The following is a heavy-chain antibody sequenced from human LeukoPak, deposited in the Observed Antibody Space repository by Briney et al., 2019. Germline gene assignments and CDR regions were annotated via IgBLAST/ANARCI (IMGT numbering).Heavy chain of an antibody. V-gene: IGHV4-34*01. D-gene: IGHD2-2*01. Sequence: SETLSLTCAVYGGSFSGYYWSWIRQPPGKGLEWIGEIDHSGSTNYNPSLKSRVTISVDTSKNRFSLKLSSVTAADTAVYYCASSPRLTTSRFLFDSWGHGTLVTVSS. J-gene: IGHJ5*01. CDR3: ASSPRLTTSRFLFDS. CDR1: GGSFSGYY. CDR2: IDHSGST.